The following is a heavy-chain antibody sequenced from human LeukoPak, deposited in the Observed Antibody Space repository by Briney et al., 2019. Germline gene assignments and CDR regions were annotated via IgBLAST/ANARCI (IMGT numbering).Heavy chain of an antibody. CDR1: GGSISSGDYY. J-gene: IGHJ4*02. V-gene: IGHV4-30-4*01. CDR2: IYYSGST. D-gene: IGHD6-6*01. CDR3: ARRSSIAARPWDY. Sequence: PSETLSLTCTVSGGSISSGDYYWSWIRQPPGKGLEWIGYIYYSGSTYYNPSLKSRVTISVDTSKNQFSLKLSSVTAADTAVYYCARRSSIAARPWDYRGQGTLVTVSS.